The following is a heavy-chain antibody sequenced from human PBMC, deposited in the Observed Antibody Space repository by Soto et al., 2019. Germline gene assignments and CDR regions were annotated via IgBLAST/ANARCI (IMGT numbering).Heavy chain of an antibody. D-gene: IGHD3-16*01. CDR2: VHSSGIT. CDR1: GGSVSNDNFY. J-gene: IGHJ5*02. CDR3: ARGLTMGQLPSHFDH. Sequence: SETLSLTCTVSGGSVSNDNFYWSWIRQPPGKGLEWIGYVHSSGITNYNPSLKRRVTISVDTSRNQFSLRLSSVTAADTAVYYCARGLTMGQLPSHFDHWGQGTLVTVSS. V-gene: IGHV4-61*01.